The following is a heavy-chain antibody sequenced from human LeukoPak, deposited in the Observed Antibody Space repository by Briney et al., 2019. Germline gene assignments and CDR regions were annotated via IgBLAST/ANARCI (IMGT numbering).Heavy chain of an antibody. CDR3: ARSRWLFDY. Sequence: PGGSLRLSCAASGFTFSDYYMSWIRQPPGKGLEWIGSIYYSGSTYYNPSLKSRVTISVDTSKNQFSLKLSSVTAADTAVYYCARSRWLFDYWGQGTLVTVSS. D-gene: IGHD3-22*01. J-gene: IGHJ4*02. CDR2: IYYSGST. CDR1: GFTFSDYY. V-gene: IGHV4-38-2*01.